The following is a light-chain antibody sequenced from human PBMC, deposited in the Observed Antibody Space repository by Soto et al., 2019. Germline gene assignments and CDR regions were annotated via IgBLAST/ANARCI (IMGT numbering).Light chain of an antibody. CDR1: QSVASN. Sequence: DIVMTQSPATLSVSPGERATLSCRASQSVASNLAWYQQRPGQAPRLLIYGASTRATGVPVRFSGSGSGTEFLLTISSLQSEDFAVYYCHHYNNWPHTFGGGTKVEIK. J-gene: IGKJ4*01. V-gene: IGKV3-15*01. CDR2: GAS. CDR3: HHYNNWPHT.